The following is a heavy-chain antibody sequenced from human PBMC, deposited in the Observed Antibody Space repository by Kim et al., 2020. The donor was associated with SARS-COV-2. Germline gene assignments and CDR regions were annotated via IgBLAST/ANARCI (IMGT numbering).Heavy chain of an antibody. D-gene: IGHD1-1*01. J-gene: IGHJ4*02. CDR3: AGSSEGQVGRGY. CDR2: ICDSGNT. Sequence: SETLSLTCTVSGGSLSNIHWSWIRQPPGKGLEWIGYICDSGNTKYNPSLNSRVTISIDTSRRHFSLRLTSVTTSDTAVYFCAGSSEGQVGRGYWGQGT. CDR1: GGSLSNIH. V-gene: IGHV4-59*01.